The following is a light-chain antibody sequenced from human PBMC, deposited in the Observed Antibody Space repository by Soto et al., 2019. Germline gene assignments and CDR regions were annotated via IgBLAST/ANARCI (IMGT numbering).Light chain of an antibody. CDR3: QHFNSWPLL. Sequence: EIVMTQSPAMLSVSPGERATLSCRASQNVNNRLAWYQQKAGPPPRLLIYGASTRATGIPARFSGSGSGTEFTLTISSLQSEDFAVYYCQHFNSWPLLFGQGTKVEIK. J-gene: IGKJ1*01. V-gene: IGKV3-15*01. CDR1: QNVNNR. CDR2: GAS.